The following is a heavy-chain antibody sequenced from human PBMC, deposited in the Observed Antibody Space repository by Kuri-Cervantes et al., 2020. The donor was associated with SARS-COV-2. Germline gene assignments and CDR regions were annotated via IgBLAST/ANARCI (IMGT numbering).Heavy chain of an antibody. CDR1: GFTFSSYS. CDR2: ISSSSSTI. J-gene: IGHJ6*02. Sequence: GGSLRLSCAASGFTFSSYSMNGVRQAPGKGLEGVSYISSSSSTIYYADSVKGRFTISRDNAKNSLYLQMNSLRDEDTAVYYCVGAAPGMDVWGQGTTVTVSS. CDR3: VGAAPGMDV. V-gene: IGHV3-48*02.